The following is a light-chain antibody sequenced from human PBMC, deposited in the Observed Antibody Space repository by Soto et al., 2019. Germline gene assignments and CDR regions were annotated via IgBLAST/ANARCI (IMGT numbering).Light chain of an antibody. Sequence: SVLPQPAALSGSPGQSITISCTGSSSDVGDYNYVSWYQQHPDSAPQLLIYEVNNRPSGVSNRFSGSKSGNTASLTISGLQAEDEADYYCGSYTSSSTLVFGTGTKGTVL. J-gene: IGLJ1*01. V-gene: IGLV2-14*01. CDR2: EVN. CDR1: SSDVGDYNY. CDR3: GSYTSSSTLV.